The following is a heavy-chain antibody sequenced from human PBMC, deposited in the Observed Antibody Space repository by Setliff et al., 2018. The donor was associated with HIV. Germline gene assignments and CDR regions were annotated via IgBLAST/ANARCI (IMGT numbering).Heavy chain of an antibody. J-gene: IGHJ4*02. CDR1: GDSVSSTSGA. D-gene: IGHD3-9*01. Sequence: PSQTLSLTCVISGDSVSSTSGAWTWIRQSPSGGLEWLGRTYYRSEWKNDYAVSLKSRITVNADTSKNQFPLHLESVTPEDSAVYYCAGGTWFDGLDSWSQGSLVTVSS. CDR2: TYYRSEWKN. V-gene: IGHV6-1*01. CDR3: AGGTWFDGLDS.